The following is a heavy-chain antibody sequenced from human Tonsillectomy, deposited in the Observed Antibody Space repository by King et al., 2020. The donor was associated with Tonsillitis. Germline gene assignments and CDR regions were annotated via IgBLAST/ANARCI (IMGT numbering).Heavy chain of an antibody. V-gene: IGHV3-7*03. CDR1: GFTFSDYL. CDR3: ARTYYDFWSGYSLGEYYFYGMDV. CDR2: IKQGGSDK. Sequence: VQLVESGGGLVQPGGSLRLSCAASGFTFSDYLMSWVRQAPGKGLEWVANIKQGGSDKYFVDSVKGRFTISRDNARNSLYLQMNSLRAEDTAVYYCARTYYDFWSGYSLGEYYFYGMDVWGQGTTVTVSS. D-gene: IGHD3-3*01. J-gene: IGHJ6*02.